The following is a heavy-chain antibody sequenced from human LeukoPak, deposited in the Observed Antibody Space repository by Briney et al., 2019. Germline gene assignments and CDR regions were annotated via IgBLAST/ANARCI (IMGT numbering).Heavy chain of an antibody. V-gene: IGHV3-48*01. CDR3: ARDNGGPDY. D-gene: IGHD4-23*01. Sequence: GGSLRLSCAASGFTFSSYSMNWVRQAPGKGLEWVSYISSSSTIYYADSVKGRFTISRDNAKNSLYLQMNSLRAEDTAVYYCARDNGGPDYWGQGTLVTVSS. CDR1: GFTFSSYS. CDR2: ISSSSTI. J-gene: IGHJ4*02.